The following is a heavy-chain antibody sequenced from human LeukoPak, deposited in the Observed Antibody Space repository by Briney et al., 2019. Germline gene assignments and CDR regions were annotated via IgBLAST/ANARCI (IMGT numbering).Heavy chain of an antibody. D-gene: IGHD2-15*01. CDR2: ISGSGGST. J-gene: IGHJ4*02. V-gene: IGHV3-23*01. CDR1: GFTFRSYA. CDR3: AKGLDVVVVVEDY. Sequence: GGSLRLSCAASGFTFRSYAMSWVRQAPGKGLEWVSAISGSGGSTYYADSVKGRFTISRDNSKNTLYLQMNSLRAEDTAVYYCAKGLDVVVVVEDYWGQGTLVTVSS.